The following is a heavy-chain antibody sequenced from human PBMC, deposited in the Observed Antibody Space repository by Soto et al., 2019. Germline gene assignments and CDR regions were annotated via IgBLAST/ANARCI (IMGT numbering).Heavy chain of an antibody. V-gene: IGHV3-21*01. CDR3: ARDGKGAMSWFDP. D-gene: IGHD1-26*01. CDR1: GFTFSDYA. CDR2: ISTRSTYI. Sequence: PGVSLRLSCAASGFTFSDYAMNWVRQAPGKGLEWVSSISTRSTYIYYADSVKGRFTISRDNAMNSLYLQMNSLRAEDTAIYYCARDGKGAMSWFDPWGQGTPRTVSS. J-gene: IGHJ5*02.